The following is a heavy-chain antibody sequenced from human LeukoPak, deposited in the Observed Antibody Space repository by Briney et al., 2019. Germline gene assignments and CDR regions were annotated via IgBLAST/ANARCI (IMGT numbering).Heavy chain of an antibody. Sequence: PSETLSLTCTVSGGSISSYYWSWIRQPPGKGLEWIGYIYYSGSTNYNPSLKSRVTISVDTSKNQFSLKLSSVTAADTAVYYCAGVSGWVGDAFDIWGQGTMVTVSS. CDR3: AGVSGWVGDAFDI. V-gene: IGHV4-59*01. CDR1: GGSISSYY. J-gene: IGHJ3*02. D-gene: IGHD1-26*01. CDR2: IYYSGST.